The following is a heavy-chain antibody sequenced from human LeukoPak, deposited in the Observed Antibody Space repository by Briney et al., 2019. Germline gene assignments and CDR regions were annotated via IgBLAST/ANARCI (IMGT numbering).Heavy chain of an antibody. V-gene: IGHV3-23*01. Sequence: GGSLRLSCAASGFTFSNAWMSWVRQAPGKGLEWVSAISGSGGTAYYADSVKGRFTISRDNSKNTLYLQMNSLRAEDTAVYYCAKKGYYDGSGYYMYYFDHWGQGTLVTVSS. D-gene: IGHD3-22*01. J-gene: IGHJ4*02. CDR1: GFTFSNAW. CDR2: ISGSGGTA. CDR3: AKKGYYDGSGYYMYYFDH.